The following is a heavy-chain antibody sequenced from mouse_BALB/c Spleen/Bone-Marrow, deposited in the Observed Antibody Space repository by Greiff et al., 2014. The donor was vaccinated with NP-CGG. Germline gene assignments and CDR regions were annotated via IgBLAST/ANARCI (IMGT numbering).Heavy chain of an antibody. Sequence: VKLMESGTELVRPGTSVKISCKASGYAFTNYWLGWVKQRPGHGLEWIGDIYPGSGNTHYNEKFKGKATLTADKSSSTAYMQLSGLTSEDSAVYFCTRRRSLDYWGQGTTLTVSS. CDR2: IYPGSGNT. J-gene: IGHJ2*01. CDR3: TRRRSLDY. V-gene: IGHV1-63*01. CDR1: GYAFTNYW.